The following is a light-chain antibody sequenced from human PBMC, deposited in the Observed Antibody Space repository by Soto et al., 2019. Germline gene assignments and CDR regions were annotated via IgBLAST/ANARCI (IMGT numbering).Light chain of an antibody. CDR1: SSDVGGYNY. J-gene: IGLJ2*01. CDR2: EVS. Sequence: QSVLTQPPSASGSPGQSVTISCTGTSSDVGGYNYVSWYQQHPGKAPKLMISEVSKRPSGVPDRFSGSKSGNTASLTVSGLQAEDEADDYCSSFAGNNKLVFGGGTKLTVL. V-gene: IGLV2-8*01. CDR3: SSFAGNNKLV.